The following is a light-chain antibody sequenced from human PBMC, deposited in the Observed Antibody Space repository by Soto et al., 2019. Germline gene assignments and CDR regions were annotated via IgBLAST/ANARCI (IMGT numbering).Light chain of an antibody. CDR1: SSNIGADYD. CDR2: GNT. CDR3: QSYDSSLSGSGV. J-gene: IGLJ1*01. Sequence: QPVLTQPPSVSGAPGQRVTISCTGSSSNIGADYDVHWYQQLPGTAPKLLVYGNTNRPSGVPDRFSGSKSGTSASLAITGLQAEDEADYYCQSYDSSLSGSGVFGTGTKVTVL. V-gene: IGLV1-40*01.